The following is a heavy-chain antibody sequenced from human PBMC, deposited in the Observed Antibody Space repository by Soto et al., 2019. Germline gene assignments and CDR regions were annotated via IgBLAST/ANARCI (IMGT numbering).Heavy chain of an antibody. D-gene: IGHD3-22*01. Sequence: GGSLRLSCAASGFTFCSYWMSWVRPAPGKGLEWVANIKQDGSEKYYVDSVKGRFTISRDNAKNSLYLQMNSLRAEDTAVYYCARGDGDYYDGNGYLGRHWGQGTQVTVSS. V-gene: IGHV3-7*04. J-gene: IGHJ4*02. CDR3: ARGDGDYYDGNGYLGRH. CDR2: IKQDGSEK. CDR1: GFTFCSYW.